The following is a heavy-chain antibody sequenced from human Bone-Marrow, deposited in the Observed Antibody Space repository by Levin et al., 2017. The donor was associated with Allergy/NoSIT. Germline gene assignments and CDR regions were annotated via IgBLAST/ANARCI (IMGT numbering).Heavy chain of an antibody. Sequence: PGGSLRLSCAASGFTFSSYSMNWVRQAPGKGLEWVSYISSSSSTIYYADSVKGRFTISRDNAKNSLYLQMNSLRAEDTAVYYCASLSDCSSTSCWFDPWGQGTLVTVSS. J-gene: IGHJ5*02. V-gene: IGHV3-48*01. D-gene: IGHD2-2*01. CDR1: GFTFSSYS. CDR2: ISSSSSTI. CDR3: ASLSDCSSTSCWFDP.